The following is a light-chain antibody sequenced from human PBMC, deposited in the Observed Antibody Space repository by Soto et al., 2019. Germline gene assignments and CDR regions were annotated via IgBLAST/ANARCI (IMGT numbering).Light chain of an antibody. V-gene: IGKV3-11*01. J-gene: IGKJ1*01. CDR1: QTVSSK. CDR2: DTS. Sequence: EIVLTQSPATLSSSPGERATLSCRASQTVSSKLAWYQHKPGQAPRLLIYDTSNRATGIPARFSGSGSGTDFTLTISSLEPEDFAVYYCQQRSDWPRGTFGQGTKVDIK. CDR3: QQRSDWPRGT.